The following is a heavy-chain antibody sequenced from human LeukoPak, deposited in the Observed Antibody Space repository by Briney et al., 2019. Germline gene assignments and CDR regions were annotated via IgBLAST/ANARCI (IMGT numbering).Heavy chain of an antibody. Sequence: GGSLRLSCVGSGFTFINYAMTWVRQSLGRGLEYVSSSSGSGASTHYADSVKGRFTISRDNSRNTLYLEMSSLRAEDSALYYCAKDRAPYGSGGGEDYFDVWGRGTLVTVSS. J-gene: IGHJ2*01. V-gene: IGHV3-23*01. CDR3: AKDRAPYGSGGGEDYFDV. CDR1: GFTFINYA. CDR2: SSGSGAST. D-gene: IGHD3-10*01.